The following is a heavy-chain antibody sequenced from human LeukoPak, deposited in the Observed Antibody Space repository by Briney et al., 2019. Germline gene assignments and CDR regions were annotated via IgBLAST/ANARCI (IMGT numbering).Heavy chain of an antibody. CDR3: AKLHYDSSGYYSPDFDY. CDR2: IRYDGSNK. J-gene: IGHJ4*02. V-gene: IGHV3-30*02. D-gene: IGHD3-22*01. CDR1: GFTFSSYG. Sequence: PGGSLRLSRAASGFTFSSYGMHWVRQAPGKGLEWVAFIRYDGSNKYYADSVKGRFTISRDNSKNTLYLQMNSLRAEDTAVYYCAKLHYDSSGYYSPDFDYWGQGTLVTVSS.